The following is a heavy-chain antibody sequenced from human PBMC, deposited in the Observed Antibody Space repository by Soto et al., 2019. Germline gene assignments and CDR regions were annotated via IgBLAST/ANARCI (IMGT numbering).Heavy chain of an antibody. Sequence: SETLSLTCTVSGGSISSSSYYWGWIRQPPGKGLEWIGSIYYSGSTYYNPSLKSRVTISVDTSKNQFSLKLSSVTAADTAVYYCASLALIDPTAPSYSGQRTLVPV. J-gene: IGHJ4*02. D-gene: IGHD4-17*01. V-gene: IGHV4-39*01. CDR2: IYYSGST. CDR3: ASLALIDPTAPSY. CDR1: GGSISSSSYY.